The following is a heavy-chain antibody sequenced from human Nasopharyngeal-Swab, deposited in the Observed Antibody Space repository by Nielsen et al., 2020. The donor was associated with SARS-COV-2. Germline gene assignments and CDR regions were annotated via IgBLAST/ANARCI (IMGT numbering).Heavy chain of an antibody. D-gene: IGHD3-22*01. CDR3: ARDPDYYDSSGYWGSFDY. Sequence: GSLKISCAASGFTFSSYAMHWVRQAPGKGLEWVAVISYDGSNKYYADSVKGRFTISRDNSKNTLYLQMNSLRAEDTAVYYCARDPDYYDSSGYWGSFDYWGQGTLVTVSS. CDR1: GFTFSSYA. CDR2: ISYDGSNK. V-gene: IGHV3-30-3*01. J-gene: IGHJ4*02.